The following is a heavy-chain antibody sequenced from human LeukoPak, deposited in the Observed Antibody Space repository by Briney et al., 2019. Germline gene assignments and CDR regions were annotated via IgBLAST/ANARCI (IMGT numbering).Heavy chain of an antibody. J-gene: IGHJ6*02. Sequence: SVKVSCKASGGTFSSYAISWVRQAPGQGLEWMGGIIPIFGTANYAQKFQGRVTITADESTSTAYMELSSLRSKDTAVYYCARCYDILYYYYGMDVWGQGTTVTVSS. CDR2: IIPIFGTA. V-gene: IGHV1-69*13. CDR1: GGTFSSYA. D-gene: IGHD3-9*01. CDR3: ARCYDILYYYYGMDV.